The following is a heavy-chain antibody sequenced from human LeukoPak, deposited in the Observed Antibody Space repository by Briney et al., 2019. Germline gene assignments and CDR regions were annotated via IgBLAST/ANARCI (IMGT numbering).Heavy chain of an antibody. CDR3: ARGGDYGFFYFDS. Sequence: GGSLRLSCAASGFTFSSYSMNLVRQAPGKGLEWVSSISSSSSYISYADSVKGRFTISRDNAKTSLYLQMNSLRAEDTAVYYCARGGDYGFFYFDSWGQGTLVTVSS. D-gene: IGHD4-17*01. V-gene: IGHV3-21*01. CDR2: ISSSSSYI. J-gene: IGHJ4*02. CDR1: GFTFSSYS.